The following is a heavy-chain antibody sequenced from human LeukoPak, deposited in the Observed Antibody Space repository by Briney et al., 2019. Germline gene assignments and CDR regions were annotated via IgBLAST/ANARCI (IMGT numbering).Heavy chain of an antibody. CDR3: ARDHEMATISVDY. V-gene: IGHV4-39*07. CDR2: IYYSGST. Sequence: PSETLSLTCTVSGGSISSSSYYWGWIRQPPGKGLEWIGRIYYSGSTYDNPSRKSRVTISVDTAKNQFSLKLSSVTAADTAVYYCARDHEMATISVDYWGQGTLVTVSS. D-gene: IGHD5-24*01. J-gene: IGHJ4*02. CDR1: GGSISSSSYY.